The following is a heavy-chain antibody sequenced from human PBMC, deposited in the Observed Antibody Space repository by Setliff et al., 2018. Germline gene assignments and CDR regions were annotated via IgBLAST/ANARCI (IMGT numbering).Heavy chain of an antibody. CDR3: ARTGTYRYFDY. J-gene: IGHJ4*02. D-gene: IGHD1-1*01. V-gene: IGHV4-39*01. CDR1: GGSISSGVYY. Sequence: ASETLSLTCTVSGGSISSGVYYWAWIRQPPGKGPEWIGRIYYRGDTYYNASLKSRLTLSVDTSKNQVSLNLRSVTAADTAVYYCARTGTYRYFDYWGQGTQVTVSS. CDR2: IYYRGDT.